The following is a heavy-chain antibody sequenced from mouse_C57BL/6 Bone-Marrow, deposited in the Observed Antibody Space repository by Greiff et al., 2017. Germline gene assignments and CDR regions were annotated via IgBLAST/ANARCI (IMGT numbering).Heavy chain of an antibody. D-gene: IGHD2-2*01. CDR3: ARSGYGYDRDAMDY. J-gene: IGHJ4*01. CDR1: GFSLTSYG. Sequence: QVQLQQSGPGLVQPSQSLSITCTVSGFSLTSYGVHWVRQSPGKGLEWLGVIWSGGSTDYNAAFISRLSISKDNSKSQVFFKMNSLQADDTAIYDGARSGYGYDRDAMDYWGQGTSVTVSS. V-gene: IGHV2-2*01. CDR2: IWSGGST.